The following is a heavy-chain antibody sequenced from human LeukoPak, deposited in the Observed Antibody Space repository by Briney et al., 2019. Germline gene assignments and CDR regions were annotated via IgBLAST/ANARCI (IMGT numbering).Heavy chain of an antibody. CDR3: ARGPGGVTTVLDY. D-gene: IGHD4-17*01. V-gene: IGHV4-34*01. CDR2: INHSGST. Sequence: SETLSLTCAVYGGSFSGYYWSWIRQPPGKGLEWIGEINHSGSTNYNPSLKSRVTISVDTSKNQFSLKLSSVTAADTAVYYCARGPGGVTTVLDYWGQGTLVTASS. CDR1: GGSFSGYY. J-gene: IGHJ4*02.